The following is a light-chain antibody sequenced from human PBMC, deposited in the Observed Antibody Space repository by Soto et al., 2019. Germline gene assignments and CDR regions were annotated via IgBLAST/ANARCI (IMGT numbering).Light chain of an antibody. J-gene: IGKJ1*01. V-gene: IGKV1-5*01. Sequence: GDRVTITWRASQSISSWLAWYQQKPGKAPKLLIYDASSLESGVPSRLSGSGSGTEFTLTISRLQPDDFETYYCQQYNTYPWTFGQGTKVDIK. CDR1: QSISSW. CDR2: DAS. CDR3: QQYNTYPWT.